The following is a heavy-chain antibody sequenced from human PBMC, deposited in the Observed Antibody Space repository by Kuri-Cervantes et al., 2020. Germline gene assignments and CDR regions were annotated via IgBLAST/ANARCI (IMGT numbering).Heavy chain of an antibody. CDR1: GFTFSNYG. V-gene: IGHV3-21*01. CDR2: ISDRT. Sequence: GESLKISCATSGFTFSNYGMSWVRQAPGKGLEWVSTISDRTYYTDSVKGRFTISRDNAKNSLYLQMSSLRVEDTAAYYCARGPRGYSGYDYSYYYLDVWGKGTTVTVSS. CDR3: ARGPRGYSGYDYSYYYLDV. J-gene: IGHJ6*03. D-gene: IGHD5-12*01.